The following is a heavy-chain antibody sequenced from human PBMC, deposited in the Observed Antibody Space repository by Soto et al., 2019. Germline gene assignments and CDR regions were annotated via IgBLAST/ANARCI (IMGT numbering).Heavy chain of an antibody. CDR1: GGSISSYY. Sequence: QVQLQESGPGLVKPSETLSLTCTVSGGSISSYYWSWIRQPPGKGLEWIGYIYYSGSTNYNPSLKSRVTISVDTSKNQFSLKLSSVTAADTAVYYCARVEYYYDSSGSLAGWFDPWGQGTLVTVSS. CDR3: ARVEYYYDSSGSLAGWFDP. V-gene: IGHV4-59*01. J-gene: IGHJ5*02. D-gene: IGHD3-22*01. CDR2: IYYSGST.